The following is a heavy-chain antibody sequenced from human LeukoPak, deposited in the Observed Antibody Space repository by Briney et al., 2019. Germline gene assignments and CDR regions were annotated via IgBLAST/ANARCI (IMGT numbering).Heavy chain of an antibody. V-gene: IGHV3-74*01. CDR1: GFTFSSYG. J-gene: IGHJ5*02. CDR2: ISSDGIIT. CDR3: ARSDWFDP. Sequence: LAGGSLRLSCAASGFTFSSYGMHWVRQGPGKGLVWVSRISSDGIITVYADSVKGRFTISRDNAKNTLYLQMNSLRAEDTAVYYCARSDWFDPWGQGTLVTVSS.